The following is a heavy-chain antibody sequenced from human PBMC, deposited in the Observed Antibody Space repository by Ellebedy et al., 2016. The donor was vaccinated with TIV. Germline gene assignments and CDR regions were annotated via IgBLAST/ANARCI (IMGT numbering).Heavy chain of an antibody. CDR3: AREIVDIVSTDRCFDL. CDR2: IGAGSDT. Sequence: PGGSLRLSCAASGFTFSRYDFHWVRQATGKGLEWVSAIGAGSDTYYEGSVKGRFTISRENAQNSLYLQMNNLGDGDTAVYYCAREIVDIVSTDRCFDLWGRGTLVTVAS. CDR1: GFTFSRYD. V-gene: IGHV3-13*01. J-gene: IGHJ2*01. D-gene: IGHD5/OR15-5a*01.